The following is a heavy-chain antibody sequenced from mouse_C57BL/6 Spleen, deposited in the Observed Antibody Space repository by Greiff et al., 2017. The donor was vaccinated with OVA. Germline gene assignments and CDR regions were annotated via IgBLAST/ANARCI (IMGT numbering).Heavy chain of an antibody. CDR1: GFTFSSYA. V-gene: IGHV5-4*01. CDR2: ISDGGRYT. Sequence: EVMLVESGGGLVKPGGSLKLSCAASGFTFSSYAMSWVRQTPEKRLEWVATISDGGRYTYYPDNVKGRFTISRDNAKNNLYLQMSHLKSEDTAMYYCARDGNYYYFDYWGQGTTLTVSS. D-gene: IGHD2-1*01. J-gene: IGHJ2*01. CDR3: ARDGNYYYFDY.